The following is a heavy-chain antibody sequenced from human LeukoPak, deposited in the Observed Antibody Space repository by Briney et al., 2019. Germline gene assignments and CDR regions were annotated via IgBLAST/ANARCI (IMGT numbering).Heavy chain of an antibody. CDR3: ARDGSDSSGFGTY. V-gene: IGHV1-69*05. J-gene: IGHJ4*02. D-gene: IGHD6-19*01. CDR1: GGTFSSYA. CDR2: IIPIFGTA. Sequence: VASVKVSCKASGGTFSSYAISWVRQAPGQGLEWMGGIIPIFGTANYAQKFQGRVTITTDESTSTAYMELSSLRSEDTAVYYCARDGSDSSGFGTYWGQGTLVTVSS.